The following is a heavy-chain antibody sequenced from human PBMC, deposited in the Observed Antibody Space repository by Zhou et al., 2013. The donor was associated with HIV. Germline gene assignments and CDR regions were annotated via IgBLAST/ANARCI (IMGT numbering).Heavy chain of an antibody. Sequence: QVQLVQSGAEVKKPGSSVKVSCKASGGTFSSYAISWVRQAPGQGLEWMGRIIPILGIANYAQKFQGRVTITADKSTSTAYMELSSLRSEDTAVYYCATSIAARGLRYYYYMDVWGKGDHGHRLL. D-gene: IGHD6-6*01. CDR2: IIPILGIA. CDR3: ATSIAARGLRYYYYMDV. V-gene: IGHV1-69*04. CDR1: GGTFSSYA. J-gene: IGHJ6*03.